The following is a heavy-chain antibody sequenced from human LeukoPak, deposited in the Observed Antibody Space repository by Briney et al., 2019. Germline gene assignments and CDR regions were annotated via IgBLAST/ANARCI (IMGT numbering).Heavy chain of an antibody. J-gene: IGHJ4*02. CDR3: ARDWYCGGACYSFDY. V-gene: IGHV3-48*01. D-gene: IGHD2-21*01. CDR1: GFTFSSYS. Sequence: GGSLRLSCAASGFTFSSYSMNWVRQAPGKGLEWVSYISSSSSTIYYADSVKGRFTISRDNAKNSLYLQMNSLRAEDTAVYYCARDWYCGGACYSFDYWGQGTLVTVSS. CDR2: ISSSSSTI.